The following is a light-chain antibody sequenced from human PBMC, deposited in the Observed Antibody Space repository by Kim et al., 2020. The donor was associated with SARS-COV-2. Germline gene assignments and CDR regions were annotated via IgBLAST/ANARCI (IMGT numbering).Light chain of an antibody. Sequence: GQKVTISCSGSSSNIGNNYVSWYQKRPGTAPKLRIYDNNKRPSGIPDRFSGSKSGTSATLGITGLQTGDEADYYCGTWDSSLSAVVFGGGTQLTVL. J-gene: IGLJ2*01. CDR3: GTWDSSLSAVV. CDR2: DNN. V-gene: IGLV1-51*01. CDR1: SSNIGNNY.